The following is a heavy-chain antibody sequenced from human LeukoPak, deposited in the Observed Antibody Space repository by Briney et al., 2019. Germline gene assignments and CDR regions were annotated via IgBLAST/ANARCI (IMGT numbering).Heavy chain of an antibody. CDR3: ARLCSSTSCIWGYYYGMDV. D-gene: IGHD2-2*01. Sequence: SETLSLTCAVYGGSFSGYYWSWIRQPPGKGLEWIGEINHSGSTNYNPSLKSRVTISVDKSKNQFSLKLSSVTAADTAVYYGARLCSSTSCIWGYYYGMDVWGQGTTVSVSS. CDR2: INHSGST. CDR1: GGSFSGYY. V-gene: IGHV4-34*01. J-gene: IGHJ6*02.